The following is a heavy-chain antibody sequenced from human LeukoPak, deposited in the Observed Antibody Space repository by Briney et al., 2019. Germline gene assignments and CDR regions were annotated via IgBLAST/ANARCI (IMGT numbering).Heavy chain of an antibody. D-gene: IGHD5-12*01. CDR3: CSGYDRIDY. CDR2: IKSKTDGGTT. J-gene: IGHJ4*02. Sequence: GGSLRLSCAASGFTFSNAWMSWVRQAPGQGLEWVGRIKSKTDGGTTDYAAPVKGRFTISRDDSENTLYLQMNSLKTEDTAVYYCCSGYDRIDYWGQGTLVTVSS. CDR1: GFTFSNAW. V-gene: IGHV3-15*01.